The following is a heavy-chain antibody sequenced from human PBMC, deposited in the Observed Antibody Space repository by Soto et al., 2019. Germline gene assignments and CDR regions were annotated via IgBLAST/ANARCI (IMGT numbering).Heavy chain of an antibody. V-gene: IGHV4-61*01. CDR2: IYYSGST. D-gene: IGHD5-18*01. CDR1: GGSVSSSNYY. J-gene: IGHJ4*02. Sequence: QVQLQESGPGLVKPSETLSLTCTVSGGSVSSSNYYWSWIRQPPGTGLEWIGYIYYSGSTKYNSSLTSRVTILVDTSKNQFSLKLSSVTAADTAVYYCARAVDIAMTGGLDYWGQGTLVTVSS. CDR3: ARAVDIAMTGGLDY.